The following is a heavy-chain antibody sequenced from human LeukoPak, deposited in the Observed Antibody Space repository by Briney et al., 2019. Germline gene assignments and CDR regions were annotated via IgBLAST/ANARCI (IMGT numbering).Heavy chain of an antibody. CDR3: AKGGYCSSTSCYYNWFDP. V-gene: IGHV3-23*01. CDR1: GFTFSSYA. D-gene: IGHD2-2*01. J-gene: IGHJ5*02. CDR2: ISGSGGST. Sequence: GGSLRLSCAASGFTFSSYAMSWVRQAPGKGLEWVSAISGSGGSTYYADSVKGRFTISRDNSKNPLYLQMNSLRAEDTAVYYCAKGGYCSSTSCYYNWFDPWGQGTLVTVSS.